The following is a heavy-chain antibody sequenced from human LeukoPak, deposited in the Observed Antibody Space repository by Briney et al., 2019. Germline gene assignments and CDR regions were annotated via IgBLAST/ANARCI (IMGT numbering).Heavy chain of an antibody. CDR2: INPNSGGT. Sequence: ASVKVSCKSSGYIFTGYYLHWVRQAPGQGLEWMGWINPNSGGTNYAQKFQGWVTMSRDTSISTAYMELNRLRSDDTAVYYCARVRASGGWYSGAFDIWGQGTMVTVSS. CDR1: GYIFTGYY. D-gene: IGHD6-19*01. CDR3: ARVRASGGWYSGAFDI. J-gene: IGHJ3*02. V-gene: IGHV1-2*04.